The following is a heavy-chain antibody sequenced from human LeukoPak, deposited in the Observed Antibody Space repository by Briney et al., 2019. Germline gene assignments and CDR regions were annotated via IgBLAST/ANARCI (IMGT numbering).Heavy chain of an antibody. Sequence: SSETLSLTCTVSGGSISSGGYYWSWIRQHPGKGLEWIGCIYYSGSTYYNPSLKSRVTISVDTSKNQFSLKLSSVTAADTAVYYCARTMVRGVISCFDYWGQGTLSPSPQ. CDR2: IYYSGST. CDR3: ARTMVRGVISCFDY. J-gene: IGHJ4*02. CDR1: GGSISSGGYY. D-gene: IGHD3-10*01. V-gene: IGHV4-31*03.